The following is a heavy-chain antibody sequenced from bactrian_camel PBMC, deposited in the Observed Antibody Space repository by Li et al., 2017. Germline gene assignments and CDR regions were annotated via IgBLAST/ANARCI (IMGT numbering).Heavy chain of an antibody. CDR2: IYLRNAET. CDR3: ATGAWSV. Sequence: VQLVESGGGLVQPGGSLRLSCAASGDTGRNNCMGWFRQASRNERDMVAAIYLRNAETHYADSVKGRFTISRDNAKNTLYPQMNSLKSSDTARYYCATGAWSVWGMGTQVTVS. J-gene: IGHJ4*01. CDR1: GDTGRNNC. V-gene: IGHV3S54*01. D-gene: IGHD8*01.